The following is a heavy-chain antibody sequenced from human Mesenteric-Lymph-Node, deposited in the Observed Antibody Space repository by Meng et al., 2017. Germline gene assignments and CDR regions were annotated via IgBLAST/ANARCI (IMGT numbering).Heavy chain of an antibody. CDR1: GYTFTSYG. Sequence: ASVKVSCKASGYTFTSYGISWVRQAPGQGLEWMGIINPSGGSTSYAQKFQGRVTMTRDTSTSTVYMELSSLRSEDTAVYYCARVNGVGATTPFDYWGQGNRVTVSS. CDR2: INPSGGST. D-gene: IGHD1-26*01. V-gene: IGHV1-46*01. CDR3: ARVNGVGATTPFDY. J-gene: IGHJ4*02.